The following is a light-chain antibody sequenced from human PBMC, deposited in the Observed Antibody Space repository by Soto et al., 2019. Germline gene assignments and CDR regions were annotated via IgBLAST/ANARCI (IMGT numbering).Light chain of an antibody. CDR1: SSDVLSYDA. V-gene: IGLV2-23*01. CDR2: EGN. J-gene: IGLJ3*02. Sequence: QSVLTQPASVSGSPGQSITISCTGTSSDVLSYDAVSWYQHHPGKAPKLIIYEGNKRPSGVSNRFTGSRSGNMASLTISGLQAEDEADYYCCSYVYTNSGVFGGGTKLTVL. CDR3: CSYVYTNSGV.